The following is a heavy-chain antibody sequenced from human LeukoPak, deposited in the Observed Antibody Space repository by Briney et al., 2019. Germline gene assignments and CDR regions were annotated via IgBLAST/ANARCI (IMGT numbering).Heavy chain of an antibody. Sequence: SGGSLGLSCAASGFTFDDYAMHWVRQAPGKGLEWVSGISWNSGSIGYADSVKGRFTISRDNAKNSLYLQMNSLRAEDTALYYCAKDLAVAASRDYYYYYGMDVWGQGTTVTVSS. D-gene: IGHD6-19*01. J-gene: IGHJ6*02. CDR3: AKDLAVAASRDYYYYYGMDV. CDR1: GFTFDDYA. V-gene: IGHV3-9*01. CDR2: ISWNSGSI.